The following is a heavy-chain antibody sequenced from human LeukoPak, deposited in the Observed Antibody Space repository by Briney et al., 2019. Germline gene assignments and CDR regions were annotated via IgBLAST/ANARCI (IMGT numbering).Heavy chain of an antibody. CDR1: GGSFSGYY. D-gene: IGHD6-13*01. CDR2: INHSGST. Sequence: SETLSLTCAVYGGSFSGYYWSWIRQPPGKGLEWIGEINHSGSTNYNPSLKSRVIISVDTSKNQFSLKLSSATAADTAVYYCAREAAGWFDPWGQGTLVAVSS. CDR3: AREAAGWFDP. V-gene: IGHV4-34*01. J-gene: IGHJ5*02.